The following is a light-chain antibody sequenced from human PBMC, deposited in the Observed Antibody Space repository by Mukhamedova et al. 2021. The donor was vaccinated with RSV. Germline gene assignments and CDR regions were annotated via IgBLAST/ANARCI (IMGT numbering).Light chain of an antibody. CDR1: QSVSSSY. CDR3: QQYGSSLYT. CDR2: GAS. J-gene: IGKJ2*01. Sequence: GERATLSCRASQSVSSSYLAWYQQKPGQAPRLLNYGASSRATGIPDRFSGSGSGTDFTLTISRLEPEDFAVYYCQQYGSSLYTFG. V-gene: IGKV3-20*01.